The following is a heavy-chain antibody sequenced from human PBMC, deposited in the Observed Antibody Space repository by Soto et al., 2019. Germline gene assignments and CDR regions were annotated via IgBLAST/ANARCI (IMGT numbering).Heavy chain of an antibody. CDR1: GFTFSDQY. CDR2: IRNKASGHTT. Sequence: GGSLRLSCAASGFTFSDQYMGWVRQAPGKGLEWIGRIRNKASGHTTEYAASVKGRFTISRDDSKSSLFLQMNSLKSEYTSVYYCASPGYSSGWYDYWGQGNLVTVSS. CDR3: ASPGYSSGWYDY. V-gene: IGHV3-72*01. D-gene: IGHD6-19*01. J-gene: IGHJ4*02.